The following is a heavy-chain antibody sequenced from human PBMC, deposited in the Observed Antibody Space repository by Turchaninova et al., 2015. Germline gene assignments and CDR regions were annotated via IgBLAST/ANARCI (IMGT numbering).Heavy chain of an antibody. D-gene: IGHD3-16*01. Sequence: DVQLLESGGGLFQPGGSLRLSCVSFGCTLRGYWMVWFRHAYGPGLGWVVNIKEDVRXXYSXXXVQXXXTSSRDNAXXSLXXXMNTLRAXXTAVYYCARGXAQLGPWGQGXLVTVSS. V-gene: IGHV3-7*03. CDR1: GCTLRGYW. CDR2: IKEDVRXX. CDR3: ARGXAQLGP. J-gene: IGHJ5*02.